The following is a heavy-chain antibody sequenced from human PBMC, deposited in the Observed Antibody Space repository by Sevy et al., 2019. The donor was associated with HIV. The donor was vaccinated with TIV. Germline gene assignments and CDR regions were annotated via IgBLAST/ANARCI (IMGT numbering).Heavy chain of an antibody. CDR1: GFTFSRHS. D-gene: IGHD1-26*01. CDR3: ARDTGTWEYYFDS. J-gene: IGHJ4*02. V-gene: IGHV3-48*02. CDR2: ITGSSNTI. Sequence: GGSLRPSCVASGFTFSRHSMIWVRQAPGKGLEWISFITGSSNTIYYAESVKGRFTISRDNAKNSLYLQMSSLRHEDTAVYYCARDTGTWEYYFDSWGQGTLVTVSS.